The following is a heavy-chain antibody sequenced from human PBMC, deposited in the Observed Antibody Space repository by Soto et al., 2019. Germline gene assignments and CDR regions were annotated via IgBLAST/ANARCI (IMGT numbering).Heavy chain of an antibody. Sequence: EAQLLESGGGLVQPGGSLRLSCAASGFTFSRYAMSWVRQAPGKGLEWVSGISGSSGSTYHADSVKGRFTISRDNSKNTLFFQMNSLRAEDTALYYCVKELTGTTRTDYWGQGTLVTVSS. V-gene: IGHV3-23*01. CDR3: VKELTGTTRTDY. D-gene: IGHD1-7*01. CDR1: GFTFSRYA. J-gene: IGHJ4*02. CDR2: ISGSSGST.